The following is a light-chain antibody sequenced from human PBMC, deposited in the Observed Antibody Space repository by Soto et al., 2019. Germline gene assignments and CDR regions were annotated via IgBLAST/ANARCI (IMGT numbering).Light chain of an antibody. CDR1: QSVSSN. Sequence: DIVMTQSPATLSVSPGERATLSCRASQSVSSNLAWYQQKPGQAPRLLIYGASTRATGIPARFSGSGSGTDFTLTISRLEPEDFAVYYCQQYGGSWPFGQGTKVDI. CDR2: GAS. CDR3: QQYGGSWP. V-gene: IGKV3-15*01. J-gene: IGKJ1*01.